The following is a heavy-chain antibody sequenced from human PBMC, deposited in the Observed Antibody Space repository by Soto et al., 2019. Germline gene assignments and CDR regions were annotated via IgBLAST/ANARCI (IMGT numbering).Heavy chain of an antibody. CDR3: ARGSEDQLLSRDYFYGMDV. Sequence: QVQLVEAGGGVVQPGRSLRLSCGASGFTFNSHGMHWVRQAPGKGLEWVAVISYEGSNNFYAESVQGRFTISRDNSKNTLYLQLNSLRREDTAVYYSARGSEDQLLSRDYFYGMDVWGQGTTVTVSS. CDR2: ISYEGSNN. CDR1: GFTFNSHG. J-gene: IGHJ6*02. D-gene: IGHD2-2*01. V-gene: IGHV3-30*03.